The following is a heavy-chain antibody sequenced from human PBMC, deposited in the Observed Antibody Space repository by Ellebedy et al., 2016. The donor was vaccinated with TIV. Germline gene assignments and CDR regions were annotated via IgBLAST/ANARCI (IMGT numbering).Heavy chain of an antibody. CDR3: ARGRSGTYIHHAFDY. Sequence: PGGSLRLSCAASGFTFSSYAISWVPQAPGKGLEWVSGFGVSGDTTYYADSVKARFTISTDNSQNTLYLQINSLRAEETAIYYCARGRSGTYIHHAFDYWGQGTLVTVSS. V-gene: IGHV3-23*01. CDR1: GFTFSSYA. J-gene: IGHJ4*02. D-gene: IGHD1-14*01. CDR2: FGVSGDTT.